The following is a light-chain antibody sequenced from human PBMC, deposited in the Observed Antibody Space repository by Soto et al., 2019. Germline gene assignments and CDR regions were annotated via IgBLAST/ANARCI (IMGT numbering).Light chain of an antibody. J-gene: IGKJ5*01. CDR1: QSVSSY. V-gene: IGKV3-15*01. CDR2: SAS. Sequence: EIVLTHSPATLSWSPGERGTLSCSASQSVSSYLAWYQQKPGQAPRLLLSSASTRATGIPARFSGSGSGADFTLTISSLQSEDFAVYYCQHYYDWTITFGQGTRMEIK. CDR3: QHYYDWTIT.